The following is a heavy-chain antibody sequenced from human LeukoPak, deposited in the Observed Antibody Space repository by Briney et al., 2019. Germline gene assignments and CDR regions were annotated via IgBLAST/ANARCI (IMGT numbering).Heavy chain of an antibody. D-gene: IGHD3-10*01. Sequence: SETLSLTCTVSGVSISSSNSYWGWIHQPPGKGLEWIGSIYYSGNTYYNASLKSQVSISIDTSKNQFSLRLTSVTAADTAVYYCARHYRAQRYITMVRGVISRPFDYWGQGTLVTVSS. CDR1: GVSISSSNSY. J-gene: IGHJ4*02. CDR2: IYYSGNT. V-gene: IGHV4-39*01. CDR3: ARHYRAQRYITMVRGVISRPFDY.